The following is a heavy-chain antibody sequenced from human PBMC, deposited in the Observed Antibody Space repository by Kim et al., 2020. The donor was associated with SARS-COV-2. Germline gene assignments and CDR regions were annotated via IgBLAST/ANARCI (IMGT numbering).Heavy chain of an antibody. CDR2: MYTSGST. V-gene: IGHV4-4*08. Sequence: SETLSLTCTVSGDSISSSFWSWVRQTPGKGLEWVGYMYTSGSTSYNPSLKSRVTISVDTSKSQFSLQLSSVTAADTGIYFCARNDYYYMDVWGKGTTVTV. J-gene: IGHJ6*03. CDR1: GDSISSSF. CDR3: ARNDYYYMDV.